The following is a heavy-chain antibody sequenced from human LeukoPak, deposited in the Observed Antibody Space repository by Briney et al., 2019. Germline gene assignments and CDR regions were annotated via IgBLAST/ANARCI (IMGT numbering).Heavy chain of an antibody. Sequence: NPSETLSLTCTVSGGSISRYHWSWIRQPAGKGLEWIGRVSTSGTDYNPSLKSRVTMSVDTYKSEFSLNLSSVTAADTAVYFCAGRVWTKTRGLIGYFDYWGQGILVTVSS. CDR1: GGSISRYH. CDR3: AGRVWTKTRGLIGYFDY. J-gene: IGHJ4*02. V-gene: IGHV4-4*07. CDR2: VSTSGT. D-gene: IGHD3-10*01.